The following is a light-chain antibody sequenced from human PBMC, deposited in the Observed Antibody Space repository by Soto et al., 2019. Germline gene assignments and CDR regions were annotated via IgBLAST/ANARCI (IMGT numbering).Light chain of an antibody. J-gene: IGKJ2*01. CDR1: QSVSNNY. CDR3: QQYGSSPPYT. CDR2: GSS. Sequence: EVVLTKSPGTLSLSPGERATLSCRASQSVSNNYLAWYQQKPGQSPKLLIFGSSDRATGIPDWFSGSGSGTEFTITISSLEPEDFAVYYCQQYGSSPPYTFGQGTKLEIK. V-gene: IGKV3-20*01.